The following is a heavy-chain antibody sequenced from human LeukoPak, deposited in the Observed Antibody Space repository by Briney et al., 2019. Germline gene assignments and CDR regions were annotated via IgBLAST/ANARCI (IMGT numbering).Heavy chain of an antibody. CDR3: ARGKVTKIVAVLTA. Sequence: GGSLRLSCAASGFTFSGYPMHWVRQAPGKGLEWVAVISYDGSSKYYADSVKGRFTISRDNSKNTLYLEMNSLRAEDTAVYYCARGKVTKIVAVLTAWGQGTMVTVSS. CDR1: GFTFSGYP. CDR2: ISYDGSSK. J-gene: IGHJ3*01. D-gene: IGHD3-22*01. V-gene: IGHV3-30-3*01.